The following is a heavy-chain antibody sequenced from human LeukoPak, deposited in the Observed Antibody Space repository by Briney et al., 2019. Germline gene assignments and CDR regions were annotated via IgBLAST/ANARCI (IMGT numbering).Heavy chain of an antibody. V-gene: IGHV4-39*07. CDR1: GGSISSSSYY. Sequence: SETLSLTCSVSGGSISSSSYYWGWIRQPPGKGLEWIGTIYYSGSTYYNPSLKSRVTISVDTSKDQFSLKLSSVTAADTAVYYCARDYNKGWDYWGQGTLVTVSS. CDR3: ARDYNKGWDY. CDR2: IYYSGST. D-gene: IGHD5-24*01. J-gene: IGHJ4*02.